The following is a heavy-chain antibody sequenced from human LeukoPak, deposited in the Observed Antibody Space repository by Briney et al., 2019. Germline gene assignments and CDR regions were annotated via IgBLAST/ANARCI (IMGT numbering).Heavy chain of an antibody. CDR1: GGTFSSYA. Sequence: GASVTVSCKASGGTFSSYAISWVRQAPGQGLEWMGGIIPIFGTANYAQKFQGRVTITADESTSTAYMELSSLRSEDTAVYYCASGSSQATTSFYFDYWGQGTLVTVSS. CDR2: IIPIFGTA. J-gene: IGHJ4*02. D-gene: IGHD5-24*01. V-gene: IGHV1-69*13. CDR3: ASGSSQATTSFYFDY.